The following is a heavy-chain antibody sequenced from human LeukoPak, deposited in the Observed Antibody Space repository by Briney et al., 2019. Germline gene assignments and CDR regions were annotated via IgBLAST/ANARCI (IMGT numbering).Heavy chain of an antibody. V-gene: IGHV4-39*01. CDR2: FHNVGST. J-gene: IGHJ4*02. D-gene: IGHD6-19*01. CDR3: ARHAEYNSGWHFYLDH. CDR1: GVSTTTGIYY. Sequence: SGPTLVNPSEPLSLTCTVSGVSTTTGIYYWAWIRQSPVKGLEWIGNFHNVGSTYYNLSLRSRVTMSIDTSKNQFSLRLNSVTAADTAVYYCARHAEYNSGWHFYLDHWGQGILVTVSS.